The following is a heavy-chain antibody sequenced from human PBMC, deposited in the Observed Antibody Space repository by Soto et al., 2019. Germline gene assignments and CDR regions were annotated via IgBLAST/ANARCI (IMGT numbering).Heavy chain of an antibody. D-gene: IGHD2-2*01. CDR2: IQYDGSKK. CDR3: ARDDCGRPSCLAY. CDR1: GFTFSHYG. V-gene: IGHV3-33*01. Sequence: GGSLRLSCAASGFTFSHYGMHWVRQDPGKGLEWVAAIQYDGSKKYYADSVKGRFAISRDSSTDTVYLQMNTLRAEDTALYYCARDDCGRPSCLAYWGQGTLVTVSS. J-gene: IGHJ4*02.